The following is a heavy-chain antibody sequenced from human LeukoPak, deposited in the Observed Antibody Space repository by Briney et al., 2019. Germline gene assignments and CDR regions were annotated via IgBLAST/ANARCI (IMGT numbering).Heavy chain of an antibody. D-gene: IGHD6-19*01. Sequence: PGGSLRLSCAASGFTFSSYALSWVRQAPGKGLEWVSAISGSGGSTYYADSVKGRFTISRDNSKNTLYLQMNSLRAEDTAVYYCAKGYRSGWYQGFDCWGQGTLVTVSS. CDR2: ISGSGGST. CDR1: GFTFSSYA. CDR3: AKGYRSGWYQGFDC. J-gene: IGHJ4*02. V-gene: IGHV3-23*01.